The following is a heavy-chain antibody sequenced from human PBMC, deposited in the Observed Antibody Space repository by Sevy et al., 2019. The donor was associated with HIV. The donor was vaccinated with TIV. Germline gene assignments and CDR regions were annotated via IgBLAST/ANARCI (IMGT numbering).Heavy chain of an antibody. J-gene: IGHJ2*01. CDR2: INQGGSEK. CDR1: GFSFNWYW. CDR3: VRGSPSGSEILLGSSNADNWYFDL. D-gene: IGHD3-10*01. V-gene: IGHV3-7*01. Sequence: GGSLRLSCEASGFSFNWYWMSWVRQTPEKGLEWVANINQGGSEKNYVDSVKGRFTISRDNAKNSLYLQMRSLRAGDTATYYCVRGSPSGSEILLGSSNADNWYFDLWGRGTLVTVSS.